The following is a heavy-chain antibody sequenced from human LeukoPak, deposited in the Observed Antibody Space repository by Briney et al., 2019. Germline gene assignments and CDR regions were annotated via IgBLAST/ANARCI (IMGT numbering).Heavy chain of an antibody. CDR1: GYTFTSYG. CDR3: ARVTAAAYVPYYFDY. V-gene: IGHV1-18*01. J-gene: IGHJ4*02. Sequence: ASVKVSCKASGYTFTSYGISWVRQAPGQGLEWMGWISAYNGNTNYAQKLQGRVTMTTDTSTSTAYMEVRSLRSDDTAVHYCARVTAAAYVPYYFDYWGQGTLVTVSA. CDR2: ISAYNGNT. D-gene: IGHD6-13*01.